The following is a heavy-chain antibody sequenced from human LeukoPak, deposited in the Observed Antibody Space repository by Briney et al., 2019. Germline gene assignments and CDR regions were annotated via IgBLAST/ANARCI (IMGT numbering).Heavy chain of an antibody. CDR1: GYTFTGYY. Sequence: ASVKVSCKASGYTFTGYYMHWVRQAPGQGLEWMGWINPNSDGTNYAQKLQGRVTMTTDTSTSTAYMELRSLRSDDTAVYYCARGLLYHYFDYWGQGTLVTVSS. CDR2: INPNSDGT. D-gene: IGHD2-15*01. CDR3: ARGLLYHYFDY. V-gene: IGHV1-2*02. J-gene: IGHJ4*02.